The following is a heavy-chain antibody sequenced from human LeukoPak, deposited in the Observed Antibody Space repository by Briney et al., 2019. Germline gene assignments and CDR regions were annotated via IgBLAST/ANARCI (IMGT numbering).Heavy chain of an antibody. CDR1: GGSISSYY. V-gene: IGHV4-39*01. D-gene: IGHD6-19*01. CDR2: IYYSGST. CDR3: ARHLFSGGWYHVDS. J-gene: IGHJ4*02. Sequence: PSETLSLTCTVSGGSISSYYWGWIRQPPGKGLEWIGNIYYSGSTHYSPSLKSRVTISVDTSKNLFSLKLSSVTAADTAVYYCARHLFSGGWYHVDSWGQGTLVTASS.